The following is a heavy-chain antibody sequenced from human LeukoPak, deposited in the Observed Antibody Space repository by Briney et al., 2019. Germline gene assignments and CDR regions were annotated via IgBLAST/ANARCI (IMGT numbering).Heavy chain of an antibody. CDR3: ARAETVKYYYGMDV. D-gene: IGHD4-11*01. J-gene: IGHJ6*02. CDR2: IYYSGST. Sequence: PSQTLSLTCTVSGGSISSGGYYWSWIRQHPGKGLEWIGYIYYSGSTYYNPSLKSRVTISVDTSKNQFSLKLSSVTAADTAVYYCARAETVKYYYGMDVWGQGTTVTVSS. V-gene: IGHV4-31*02. CDR1: GGSISSGGYY.